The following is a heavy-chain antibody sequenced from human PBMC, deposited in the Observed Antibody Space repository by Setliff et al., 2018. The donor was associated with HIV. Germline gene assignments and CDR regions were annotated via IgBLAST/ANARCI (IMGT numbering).Heavy chain of an antibody. V-gene: IGHV4-39*02. CDR2: IYYSGST. Sequence: SETLSLTCSVSGWPISTSSNYWGWIRQPPGKGLEWIGSIYYSGSTYYNPSLKSRVTISVDTSKSQFSLKLSSVTAEDTAFYYCAREWVGAHHTDLWGQGTLVTVSS. CDR1: GWPISTSSNY. CDR3: AREWVGAHHTDL. D-gene: IGHD1-26*01. J-gene: IGHJ5*02.